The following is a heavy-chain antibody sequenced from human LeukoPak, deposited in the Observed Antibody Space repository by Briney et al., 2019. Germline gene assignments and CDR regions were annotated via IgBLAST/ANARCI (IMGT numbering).Heavy chain of an antibody. CDR2: FDPADDKI. V-gene: IGHV1-24*01. Sequence: ASVKVSCKVSGYNLTELSIHWVRHAPGKGLEWVGGFDPADDKIIYAQKFQGRVTMTEDTSRDTAYMELSSLRSEDTALYYCATYDSSGLLDFWGQGTRVTVSS. CDR1: GYNLTELS. CDR3: ATYDSSGLLDF. J-gene: IGHJ4*02. D-gene: IGHD3-22*01.